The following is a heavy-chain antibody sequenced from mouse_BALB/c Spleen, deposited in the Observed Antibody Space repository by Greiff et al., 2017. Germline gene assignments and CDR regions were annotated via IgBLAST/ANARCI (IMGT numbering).Heavy chain of an antibody. CDR2: IYPGRGIT. V-gene: IGHV1-55*01. CDR3: SSTGYCTSPYAMDY. J-gene: IGHJ4*01. CDR1: GYTFTSYW. Sequence: QVQLQQPGAELVKPGASVKMSCKASGYTFTSYWINWVKQRPGQGLAWIGYIYPGRGITNYNEKFKRKATLTPDTSSSTAYMQLSSLTSEDSAVYYCSSTGYCTSPYAMDYWGQGTSVTVSS. D-gene: IGHD6-1*01.